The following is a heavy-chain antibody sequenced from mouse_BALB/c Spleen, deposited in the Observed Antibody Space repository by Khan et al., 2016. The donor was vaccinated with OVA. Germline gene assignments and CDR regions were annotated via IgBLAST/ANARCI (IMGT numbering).Heavy chain of an antibody. Sequence: EVQLVESGPGLVKPSQSLSLTCTVTGYSITSDYAWNWIRQFPGNKLEWMGYISYSGNTKYNPSLKSRISITRDTSKNQFFLQLNFVTIEDTATYYCARIQGGDFDYWGQGTNLTVSS. CDR2: ISYSGNT. J-gene: IGHJ2*01. D-gene: IGHD3-2*02. CDR3: ARIQGGDFDY. CDR1: GYSITSDYA. V-gene: IGHV3-2*02.